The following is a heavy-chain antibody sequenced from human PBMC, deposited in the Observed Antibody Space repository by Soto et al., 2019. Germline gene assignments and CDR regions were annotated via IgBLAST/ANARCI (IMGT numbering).Heavy chain of an antibody. CDR1: GFTFSNYG. V-gene: IGHV3-33*01. Sequence: QVQLVESGGGVVQPGRSLRLSCAASGFTFSNYGMHWVRQAPGKGLEWVAVILNDGSNRYHADSVKDRFTISRDNSKNMLYLQMNSLRAEDTSGYYCARDDEYSGNGMDVWGQGTTVTVS. CDR3: ARDDEYSGNGMDV. J-gene: IGHJ6*02. D-gene: IGHD3-10*01. CDR2: ILNDGSNR.